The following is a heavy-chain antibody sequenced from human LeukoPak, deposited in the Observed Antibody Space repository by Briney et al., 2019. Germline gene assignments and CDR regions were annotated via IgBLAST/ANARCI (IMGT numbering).Heavy chain of an antibody. CDR3: ARGGSYYFYNGMDV. CDR1: GGTFTSYG. CDR2: IIPIVGIL. V-gene: IGHV1-69*04. J-gene: IGHJ6*02. D-gene: IGHD1-26*01. Sequence: ASVKVSCKASGGTFTSYGINWVRQAPGLGLEWMGRIIPIVGILNYAQRFQGRVTITADNSTNIAYMELSSLRSEGTAVYYCARGGSYYFYNGMDVWGQGTTVTVSS.